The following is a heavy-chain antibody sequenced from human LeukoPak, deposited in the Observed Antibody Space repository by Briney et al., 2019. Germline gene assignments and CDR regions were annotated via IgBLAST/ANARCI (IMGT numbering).Heavy chain of an antibody. CDR2: IYPGDSDT. D-gene: IGHD1-26*01. Sequence: PGESLKISGKGSRYSFTSYWMGWVRQMPEKGLEWMGIIYPGDSDTRYSPSFQGQITISADKSISTAYLQWSSLKASDIAMYYCARGPDSGSYSARPFDYWGQEPWSPSPQ. J-gene: IGHJ4*01. CDR3: ARGPDSGSYSARPFDY. V-gene: IGHV5-51*01. CDR1: RYSFTSYW.